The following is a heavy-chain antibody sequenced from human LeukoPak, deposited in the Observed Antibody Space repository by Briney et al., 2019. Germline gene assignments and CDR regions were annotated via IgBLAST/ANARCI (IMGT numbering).Heavy chain of an antibody. CDR1: GYTFTNYD. CDR2: IIPIFGTT. D-gene: IGHD6-13*01. J-gene: IGHJ6*03. V-gene: IGHV1-69*06. Sequence: ASVKVSCKASGYTFTNYDINWVRQAPGQGLEWMGGIIPIFGTTNYAQKFQDRVTITADKSTSTAYMELSSLRSEDTAVYYCARVVGLTGYSSSWYSGYYYYMDVWGKGTTVTVSS. CDR3: ARVVGLTGYSSSWYSGYYYYMDV.